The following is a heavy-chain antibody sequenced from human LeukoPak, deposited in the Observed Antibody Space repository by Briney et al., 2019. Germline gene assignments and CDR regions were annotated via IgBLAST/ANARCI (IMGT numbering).Heavy chain of an antibody. CDR1: GFTFSSYT. D-gene: IGHD6-25*01. Sequence: PGGSLRLSCAASGFTFSSYTINWVRQPPGKGLEWVSNIGTSSTTIYYADSVKGRFTISRGNAKNSLYLQMNSLRADDTAVYYCARFAAGGSYYYYMDVWGKGTTVTVSS. CDR3: ARFAAGGSYYYYMDV. J-gene: IGHJ6*03. V-gene: IGHV3-48*01. CDR2: IGTSSTTI.